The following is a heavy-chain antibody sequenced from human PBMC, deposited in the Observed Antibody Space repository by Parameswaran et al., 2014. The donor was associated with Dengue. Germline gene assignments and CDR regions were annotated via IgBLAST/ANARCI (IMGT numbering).Heavy chain of an antibody. CDR3: AKDRRGFDP. J-gene: IGHJ5*02. CDR2: ISGSGGST. Sequence: RWIRQPPGKGLEWVSAISGSGGSTYYADSVKGRFTISRDNSKNTLYLQMNSLRAEDTAVYYCAKDRRGFDPWGQGTLVTVSS. V-gene: IGHV3-23*01.